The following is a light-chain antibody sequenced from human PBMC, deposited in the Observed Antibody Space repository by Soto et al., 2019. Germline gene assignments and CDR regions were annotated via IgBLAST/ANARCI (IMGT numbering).Light chain of an antibody. J-gene: IGLJ2*01. CDR3: SSYPSSSTVV. CDR1: SSDVGGYNY. V-gene: IGLV2-14*01. CDR2: DVS. Sequence: QSALTQPASVSGSPGQSITISCTRTSSDVGGYNYVSWYQQHPGKAPKLMIYDVSNRHSGVSNRFSGSKSGNTASLTISGLQAEDEADYYCSSYPSSSTVVFGGGTKLTVL.